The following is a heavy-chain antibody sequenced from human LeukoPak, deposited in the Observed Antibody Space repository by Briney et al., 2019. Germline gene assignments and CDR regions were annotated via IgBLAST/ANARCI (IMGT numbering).Heavy chain of an antibody. Sequence: GGSLRLSCAASGFTFSSYSMNWVRQAPGKGLEWVSFISSGSSYINYADSVKGRFATSRDNAKNTLYLQMNSLRAEDTAVYYCARTQPPDVWGKGTTVTVSS. CDR3: ARTQPPDV. CDR2: ISSGSSYI. J-gene: IGHJ6*03. V-gene: IGHV3-21*06. CDR1: GFTFSSYS.